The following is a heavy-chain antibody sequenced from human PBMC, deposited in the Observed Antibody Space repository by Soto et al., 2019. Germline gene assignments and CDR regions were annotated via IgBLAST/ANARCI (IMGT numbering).Heavy chain of an antibody. CDR1: GGSLSNYY. CDR2: ISYSGST. Sequence: SETLSLTCTVSGGSLSNYYWSWIRQPPGKGLEWIGYISYSGSTNYNPSLRSLVSISVDRSKNQFSLRLGSVTAADTAVYHCARTFWSGLRLDYYYMDVWGKGTTVTVSS. J-gene: IGHJ6*03. D-gene: IGHD3-3*01. V-gene: IGHV4-59*08. CDR3: ARTFWSGLRLDYYYMDV.